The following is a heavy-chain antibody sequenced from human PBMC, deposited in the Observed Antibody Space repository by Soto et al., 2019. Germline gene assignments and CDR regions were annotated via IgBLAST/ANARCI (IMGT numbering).Heavy chain of an antibody. Sequence: SVKVSCKASGGTFSSYAISWVRQAPGQGLECMGGIIPIFGTANYAQKFQGRVTITADESTSTAYMELSSLRSEDTAVYYCASTTGYSSSWPYYFDYWGQGTLVTVSS. V-gene: IGHV1-69*13. CDR3: ASTTGYSSSWPYYFDY. J-gene: IGHJ4*02. CDR2: IIPIFGTA. D-gene: IGHD6-13*01. CDR1: GGTFSSYA.